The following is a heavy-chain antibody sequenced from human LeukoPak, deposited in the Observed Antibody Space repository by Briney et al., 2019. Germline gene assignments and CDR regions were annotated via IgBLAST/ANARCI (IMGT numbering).Heavy chain of an antibody. D-gene: IGHD6-19*01. CDR1: GYSFTTYY. J-gene: IGHJ4*02. V-gene: IGHV1-46*01. CDR2: IKPSGGST. Sequence: EASVKVSCKASGYSFTTYYMHWVRQAPGQRLEWMGIIKPSGGSTSYAQKFQDRVTMTRDTSTSTVYMELSSLRSEDTAVYYCARVHDSDWYFDYWGQGTLVTVSS. CDR3: ARVHDSDWYFDY.